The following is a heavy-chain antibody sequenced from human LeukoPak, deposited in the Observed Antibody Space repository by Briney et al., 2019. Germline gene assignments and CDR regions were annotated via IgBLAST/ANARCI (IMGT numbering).Heavy chain of an antibody. CDR1: GRSFSGYY. Sequence: SETLSLTCAVYGRSFSGYYWNWIRQPPGKGPEWIGEINHSGSTNYNPSLKSRVTISVDTSKNHFSLKLSSVTAADTAVYYCASQLGSYGDNAFDIWGQGTMVTVSS. D-gene: IGHD4-17*01. CDR2: INHSGST. CDR3: ASQLGSYGDNAFDI. J-gene: IGHJ3*02. V-gene: IGHV4-34*01.